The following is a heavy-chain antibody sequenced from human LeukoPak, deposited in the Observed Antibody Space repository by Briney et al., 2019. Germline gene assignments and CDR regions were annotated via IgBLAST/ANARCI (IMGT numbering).Heavy chain of an antibody. D-gene: IGHD1-1*01. CDR3: AREKASTTGTTDYDY. V-gene: IGHV3-30*02. J-gene: IGHJ4*02. CDR1: GFTFSSYG. CDR2: IRYDGSNK. Sequence: GGSLRLSCAASGFTFSSYGMHWVRQAPGKGLEWVAFIRYDGSNKYYADSVKGRFSISRDNAKNSLFLQMNSLRAGDTAVYYCAREKASTTGTTDYDYWGQGTLVTVSS.